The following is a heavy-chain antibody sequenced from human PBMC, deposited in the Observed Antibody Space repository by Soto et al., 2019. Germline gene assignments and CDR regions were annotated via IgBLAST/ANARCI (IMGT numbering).Heavy chain of an antibody. Sequence: SGPTLANPTQTLTLTCTFSGFSLSSSGMSVGWFRQAPGKAPEWLSLVYWNDDKRYSPSLKSRLTISKDTSTNQVVLTMTNMDSVDTGTYYCAHMYYYDGSGYYPTSDYWGQGTLVTVSS. CDR1: GFSLSSSGMS. V-gene: IGHV2-5*01. CDR3: AHMYYYDGSGYYPTSDY. J-gene: IGHJ4*02. CDR2: VYWNDDK. D-gene: IGHD3-22*01.